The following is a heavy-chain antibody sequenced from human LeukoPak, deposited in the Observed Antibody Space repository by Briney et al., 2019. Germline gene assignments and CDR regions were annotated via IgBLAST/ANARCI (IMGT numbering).Heavy chain of an antibody. D-gene: IGHD2-15*01. CDR1: GYSFTSYW. V-gene: IGHV5-51*01. CDR3: ARRYCSGGHCYAGGWFDP. J-gene: IGHJ5*02. Sequence: GESLKISCKGSGYSFTSYWIAWVRQMPGKGLEWKGIIYPGDSDTRYSPSFQGQVTISADKSITTAYLQWSSLKASDTAMYYCARRYCSGGHCYAGGWFDPWGQGTLVTVSS. CDR2: IYPGDSDT.